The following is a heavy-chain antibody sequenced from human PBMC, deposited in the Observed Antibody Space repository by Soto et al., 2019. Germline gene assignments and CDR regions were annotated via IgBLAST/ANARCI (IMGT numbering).Heavy chain of an antibody. CDR2: INHSGST. J-gene: IGHJ6*02. V-gene: IGHV4-34*01. D-gene: IGHD2-15*01. CDR3: PRGGGYCSGGSCAPRYYYYGMDV. Sequence: PSETLSLTCAVYGGSFRGYYWSWIRQPPGKGLEWIGEINHSGSTNYNQSLKSRVTISVDTSKNQFSLKLSSVTAADTAVYYCPRGGGYCSGGSCAPRYYYYGMDVWGQGTTVTVSS. CDR1: GGSFRGYY.